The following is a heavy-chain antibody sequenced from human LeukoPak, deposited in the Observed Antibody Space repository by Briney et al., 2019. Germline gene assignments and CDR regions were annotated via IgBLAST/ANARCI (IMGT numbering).Heavy chain of an antibody. V-gene: IGHV1-69*04. CDR3: ARVETGPPSPLDY. CDR2: IIPTLGIA. J-gene: IGHJ4*02. Sequence: SVEVSCKASGGTFSSYAISWVRQAPGQGLEWMGRIIPTLGIANYAQKFQGRVTITADKSTSTAYMELSSLRSEDTAVYYCARVETGPPSPLDYWGQGTLVTVSS. CDR1: GGTFSSYA.